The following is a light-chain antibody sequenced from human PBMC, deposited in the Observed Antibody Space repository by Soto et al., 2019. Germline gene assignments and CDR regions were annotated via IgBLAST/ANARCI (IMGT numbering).Light chain of an antibody. J-gene: IGLJ1*01. CDR3: AGWDDSLHGIV. CDR1: NSNIGTNY. CDR2: RNN. V-gene: IGLV1-47*01. Sequence: QSALTHPPSASWTPGHRVTISCSGGNSNIGTNYVYWYQHLPGATPKLLIYRNNHRPSGVPDRFSASKSGTSASLAINGLRSEDEANYHCAGWDDSLHGIVFGTGTKVTVL.